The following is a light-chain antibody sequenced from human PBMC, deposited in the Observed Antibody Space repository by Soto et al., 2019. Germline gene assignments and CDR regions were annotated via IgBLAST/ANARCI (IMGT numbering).Light chain of an antibody. Sequence: DLQITKSTSTPSASVGDRVTITFRASQNIRSRLAWFQQKPGKAPKLLIYDASSLESGVPQRFSGSGSGTEFTLTISSLQTDDFSTYYCQQYHSYWTFGQGTKVDIK. CDR2: DAS. CDR3: QQYHSYWT. V-gene: IGKV1-5*01. CDR1: QNIRSR. J-gene: IGKJ1*01.